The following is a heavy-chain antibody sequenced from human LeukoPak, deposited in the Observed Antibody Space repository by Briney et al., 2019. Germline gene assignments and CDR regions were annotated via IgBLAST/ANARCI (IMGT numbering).Heavy chain of an antibody. D-gene: IGHD3-22*01. Sequence: ASVKVSCKASGYTFTAYYMHWVRQAPGQGLEWMGWINAYNGNTNYAQKLQGRVTMTTDTSTSTAYMELRSLRSDDTAVYYCARAYDSSGRWFDPWGQGTLVTVSS. CDR2: INAYNGNT. CDR1: GYTFTAYY. V-gene: IGHV1-18*04. J-gene: IGHJ5*02. CDR3: ARAYDSSGRWFDP.